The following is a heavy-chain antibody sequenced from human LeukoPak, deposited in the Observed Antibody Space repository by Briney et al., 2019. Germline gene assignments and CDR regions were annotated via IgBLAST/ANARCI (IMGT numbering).Heavy chain of an antibody. D-gene: IGHD3-22*01. CDR1: GFTVSSNY. J-gene: IGHJ5*02. V-gene: IGHV3-53*01. Sequence: GGSLRLSCAASGFTVSSNYMSWVRQAPGKGLEWVSVIYSGGSTCYADSVKGRFTISRDNSKNTLYLQMNSLRAEDTAIYYCASTNYYDSSGFSNWFDPWGQGTLVTVSS. CDR2: IYSGGST. CDR3: ASTNYYDSSGFSNWFDP.